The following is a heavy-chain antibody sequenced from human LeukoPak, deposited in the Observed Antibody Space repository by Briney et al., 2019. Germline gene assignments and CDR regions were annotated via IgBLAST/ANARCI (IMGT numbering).Heavy chain of an antibody. CDR2: INQDGSEE. CDR3: ARDLTGPYFYYGMDV. V-gene: IGHV3-7*01. J-gene: IGHJ6*02. Sequence: GGSLRLSCAASGFPFSTYWMSWVRQAPGKGLQWVANINQDGSEENSVDSVKGRFTISRDNAKNSLYLQMNSLRGEDTAVYYCARDLTGPYFYYGMDVWGQGTSVTGSS. CDR1: GFPFSTYW.